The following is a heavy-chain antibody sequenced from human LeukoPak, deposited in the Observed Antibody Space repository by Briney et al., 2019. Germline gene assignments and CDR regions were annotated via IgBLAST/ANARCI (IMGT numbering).Heavy chain of an antibody. CDR2: IDPNSGGT. J-gene: IGHJ3*02. Sequence: ASVKVSCKASGYTFTDYYMHWVRQAPGQGLEWMGWIDPNSGGTNYAQKFQGRVTMTRDTSISTAYMELSRLRSDDTAVYYCARVGGYARYDAFDIWGQGTMVTVSS. D-gene: IGHD5-12*01. CDR3: ARVGGYARYDAFDI. V-gene: IGHV1-2*02. CDR1: GYTFTDYY.